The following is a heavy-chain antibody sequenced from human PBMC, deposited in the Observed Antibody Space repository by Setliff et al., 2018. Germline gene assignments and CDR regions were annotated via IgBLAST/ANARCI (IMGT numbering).Heavy chain of an antibody. J-gene: IGHJ5*02. CDR2: IKSEADGGTS. Sequence: GGSLRLSCEASGFTLNNAWISWVRQAPGKGLEWVGRIKSEADGGTSDYGTPVKGRFTISRDDLKNMIYLQMNNLKIEDTGFYYCTTGPRDSRNYLTWLGTWGQGTLVTVSS. CDR3: TTGPRDSRNYLTWLGT. CDR1: GFTLNNAW. V-gene: IGHV3-15*01. D-gene: IGHD3-22*01.